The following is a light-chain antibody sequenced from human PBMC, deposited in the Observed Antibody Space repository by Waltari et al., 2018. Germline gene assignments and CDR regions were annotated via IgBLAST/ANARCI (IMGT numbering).Light chain of an antibody. J-gene: IGKJ4*01. Sequence: IQMTQSPSALSASVGDRVTISCRASQNIYSNLAWYQQKPGKAPKLLIYAASSLQSGIPSRFSGSGSGTDFTLTITSLQPEDSATYYCQHYYDNPLTFGGGSKVEIK. CDR2: AAS. V-gene: IGKV1-6*01. CDR3: QHYYDNPLT. CDR1: QNIYSN.